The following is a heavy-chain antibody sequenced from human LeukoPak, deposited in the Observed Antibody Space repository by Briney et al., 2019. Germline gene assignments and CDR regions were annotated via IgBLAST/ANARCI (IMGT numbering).Heavy chain of an antibody. D-gene: IGHD4-17*01. V-gene: IGHV4-30-4*01. CDR3: ARVARLAYGDYVYDAFDI. CDR1: GGSISSGDYY. CDR2: IYYSGST. J-gene: IGHJ3*02. Sequence: PSQTLSLTCTVSGGSISSGDYYWSWIRQPPGKGLEWIGYIYYSGSTNYNPSLKSRVTISVDTSKNQFSLKLSSVTAADTAVYYCARVARLAYGDYVYDAFDIWGQGTMVTVSS.